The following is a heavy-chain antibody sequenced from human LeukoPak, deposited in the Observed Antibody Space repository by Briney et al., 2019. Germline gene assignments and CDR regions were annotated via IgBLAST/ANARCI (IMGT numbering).Heavy chain of an antibody. J-gene: IGHJ6*03. D-gene: IGHD5-12*01. CDR2: INPNSGGT. CDR1: GDTFTGYY. V-gene: IGHV1-2*02. Sequence: ASVKVSCKASGDTFTGYYMHWVRQAPGQGLEWMGWINPNSGGTNYAQKFQGRVTMTRDTSISTAYMELSRLRSDDTAVYYCARETVATISQLRGSDYYYYMDVWGKGTTVTVSS. CDR3: ARETVATISQLRGSDYYYYMDV.